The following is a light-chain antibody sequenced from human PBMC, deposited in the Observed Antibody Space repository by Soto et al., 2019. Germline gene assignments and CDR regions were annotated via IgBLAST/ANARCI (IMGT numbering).Light chain of an antibody. Sequence: EIVMTQSPATLSVSPGERASLSCRASQSVSSNLAWYQHKPGQAPRLLIFGASTRATGIPARFSGSGSGTEFTLTISSLQSEDSAIYFCHQYNNFMYTFCQGTKLELK. CDR1: QSVSSN. J-gene: IGKJ2*01. CDR2: GAS. V-gene: IGKV3-15*01. CDR3: HQYNNFMYT.